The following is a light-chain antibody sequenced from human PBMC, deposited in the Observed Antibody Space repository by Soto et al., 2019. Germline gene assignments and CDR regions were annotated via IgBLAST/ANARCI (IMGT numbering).Light chain of an antibody. CDR2: ATS. Sequence: EIVLTQSPGTLSLSPGERATLSCRASQSVSRSYLAWYQQNPGQPPSLLVYATSSRATGIPDRFSGSGSGTDFTLTISRLEPEDFAVYYCQQYGSSPYPFGQGTKLEMK. V-gene: IGKV3-20*01. CDR3: QQYGSSPYP. J-gene: IGKJ2*01. CDR1: QSVSRSY.